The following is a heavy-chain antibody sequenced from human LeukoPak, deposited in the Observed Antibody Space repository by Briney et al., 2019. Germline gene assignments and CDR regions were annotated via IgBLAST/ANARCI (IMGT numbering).Heavy chain of an antibody. CDR3: ARDTLPAAKEYWFDP. D-gene: IGHD2-2*01. CDR1: GYTFTSYY. J-gene: IGHJ5*02. CDR2: INPSGGST. Sequence: ASVKVSCKASGYTFTSYYMHWVRQAPGQGLEWMGIINPSGGSTSYAQKFQGRVTMTRDTSTSTVYMELSSLRSEDTAVYYCARDTLPAAKEYWFDPWGQGTLVTVSS. V-gene: IGHV1-46*01.